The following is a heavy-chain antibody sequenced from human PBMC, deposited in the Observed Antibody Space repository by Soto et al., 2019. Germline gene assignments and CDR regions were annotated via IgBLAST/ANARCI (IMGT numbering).Heavy chain of an antibody. V-gene: IGHV1-18*04. CDR2: VSGNNGAS. Sequence: QVQLMQSGTEVKKPVASVTVSCKASGYPSADFGISCVRQAPGQGLDWMGWVSGNNGASNPAPKVQGSITIILDTSTRVSYMALRSLRSDDTAIYYCVRDQKYFRVNGNWFDSWGPGTLVSVSS. CDR3: VRDQKYFRVNGNWFDS. D-gene: IGHD2-2*01. J-gene: IGHJ5*01. CDR1: GYPSADFG.